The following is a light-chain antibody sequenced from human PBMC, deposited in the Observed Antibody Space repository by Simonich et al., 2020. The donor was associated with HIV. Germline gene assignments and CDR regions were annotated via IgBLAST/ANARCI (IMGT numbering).Light chain of an antibody. CDR3: QQYGSSQT. CDR2: GAS. CDR1: QIVSSN. J-gene: IGKJ1*01. V-gene: IGKV3-15*01. Sequence: VMTQSPATLSVSPGERATLSCRASQIVSSNLAWYQQKPGQAPRLLIYGASTRATGIPARFSGSGSGTEFTLTISRLEPEDFAVYYCQQYGSSQTFGQGTKVEIK.